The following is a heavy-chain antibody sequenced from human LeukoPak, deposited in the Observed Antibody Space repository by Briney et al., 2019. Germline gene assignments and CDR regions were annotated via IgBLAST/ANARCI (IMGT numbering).Heavy chain of an antibody. CDR3: ARVFGGNSLDH. CDR1: LGSINNYY. Sequence: TSETLSLTCIVSLGSINNYYWSWIRQPAGKGLEWIGRIYKSGTTYYSPSLKSRVTMSIDTSKNQFSLQLSAVTAADTAIYYCARVFGGNSLDHWGQGTLVAVSS. J-gene: IGHJ4*02. V-gene: IGHV4-4*07. CDR2: IYKSGTT. D-gene: IGHD4-23*01.